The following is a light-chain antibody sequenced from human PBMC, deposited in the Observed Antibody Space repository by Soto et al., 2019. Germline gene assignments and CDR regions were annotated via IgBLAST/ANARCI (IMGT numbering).Light chain of an antibody. CDR3: QQFNSYSLT. Sequence: AIQLTQSPSSLSASVGDRVTITCRASQGISSALAWYQQKPGKAPQLLIYDAPSFESGAPSRFRGTGSWTDFTLTISSLQPEDFATYYCQQFNSYSLTFGGGTKVEIK. CDR2: DAP. CDR1: QGISSA. J-gene: IGKJ4*01. V-gene: IGKV1-13*02.